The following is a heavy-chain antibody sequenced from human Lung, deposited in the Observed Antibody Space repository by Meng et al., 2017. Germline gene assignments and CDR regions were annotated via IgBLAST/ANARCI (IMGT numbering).Heavy chain of an antibody. D-gene: IGHD2-15*01. Sequence: GGSLRLSCAASGFTFSSYNMHWVRQTPGEGLVWFSRINTDASITTYEDSVKGRFTISRDDAKNTVYLQMNSLRAEDTAVYYFARDAAWVIFDHWGQGALVTVSS. CDR1: GFTFSSYN. V-gene: IGHV3-74*03. J-gene: IGHJ4*02. CDR3: ARDAAWVIFDH. CDR2: INTDASIT.